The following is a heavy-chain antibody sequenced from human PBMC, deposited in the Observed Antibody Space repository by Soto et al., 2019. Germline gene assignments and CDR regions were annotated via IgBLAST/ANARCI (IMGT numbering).Heavy chain of an antibody. D-gene: IGHD3-3*01. J-gene: IGHJ6*02. CDR1: GGSFSAYS. V-gene: IGHV4-34*01. CDR2: ITHGGST. CDR3: ARARFDSWSHIYYGLDV. Sequence: SETLSLTCGVYGGSFSAYSWTWLRQSPGKGLEWIGEITHGGSTDYNPALRSRLVMSVDTSKNQFSLRVTSVTAADAAVYFCARARFDSWSHIYYGLDVWGQGTTVTVSS.